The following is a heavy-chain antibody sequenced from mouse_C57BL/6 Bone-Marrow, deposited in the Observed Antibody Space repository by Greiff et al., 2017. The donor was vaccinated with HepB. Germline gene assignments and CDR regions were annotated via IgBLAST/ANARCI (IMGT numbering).Heavy chain of an antibody. D-gene: IGHD6-1*01. Sequence: VQLQQSGAELVKPGASVKISCKASGYAFSSYWMNWVKQRPGKGLEWIGQIYPGDGDTNYNGQFKGKATLTADKSSSTAYMQLSSLTSEDSAVYFCARQVAPYYFDYWGQGTTLTVSS. CDR1: GYAFSSYW. J-gene: IGHJ2*01. CDR2: IYPGDGDT. V-gene: IGHV1-80*01. CDR3: ARQVAPYYFDY.